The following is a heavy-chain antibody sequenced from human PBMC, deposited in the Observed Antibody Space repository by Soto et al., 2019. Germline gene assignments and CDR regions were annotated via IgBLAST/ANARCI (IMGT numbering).Heavy chain of an antibody. CDR2: IYYSGSA. V-gene: IGHV4-59*01. Sequence: SETLSLTCTVSGGSISSYYWSWIRQPPGKGLEWIGYIYYSGSANYNPSLKSRVTISVDTSKNQFSLKLSSVTAADMAVYYCARNSYADFIDYWGQGTLVTVPQ. J-gene: IGHJ4*02. CDR3: ARNSYADFIDY. D-gene: IGHD4-17*01. CDR1: GGSISSYY.